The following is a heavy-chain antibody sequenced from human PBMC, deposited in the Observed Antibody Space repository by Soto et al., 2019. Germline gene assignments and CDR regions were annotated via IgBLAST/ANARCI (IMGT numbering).Heavy chain of an antibody. V-gene: IGHV1-69*01. D-gene: IGHD2-2*01. J-gene: IGHJ4*02. CDR2: IIPIFGTA. CDR1: GGTFSSYA. CDR3: ARGGFKCSSTSCYHFDY. Sequence: QVQLVQSGAEVKKPGSSVKVSCKASGGTFSSYAISWVRQAPGQGLEWMGGIIPIFGTANYAQKFQGRVTITADESTSTAYMELGSLRSEDTAVYYCARGGFKCSSTSCYHFDYWGQGTLVTVSS.